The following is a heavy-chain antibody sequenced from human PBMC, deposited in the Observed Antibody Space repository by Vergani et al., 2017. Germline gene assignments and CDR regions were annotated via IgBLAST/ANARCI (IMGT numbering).Heavy chain of an antibody. Sequence: QVQLQESGPGLVKPSQTLSLTCTVSGGSISSGSYYWSWIRQPAGKGLEGIGRIYTSGSTNYNPSLKSRVTMSVDTSKNQFSLKLSSVTAADTAVYYCARAVYNWNYDAFDIWGQGTMVTVSS. CDR3: ARAVYNWNYDAFDI. CDR1: GGSISSGSYY. V-gene: IGHV4-61*02. J-gene: IGHJ3*02. CDR2: IYTSGST. D-gene: IGHD1-7*01.